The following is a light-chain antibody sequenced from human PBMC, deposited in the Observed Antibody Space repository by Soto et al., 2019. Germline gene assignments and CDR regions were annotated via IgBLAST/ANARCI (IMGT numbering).Light chain of an antibody. CDR1: SNDIGGYKY. CDR3: SSYAGSNKLI. V-gene: IGLV2-8*01. J-gene: IGLJ2*01. CDR2: EVN. Sequence: QSALTQPPSASGSPGQSVTISCTGTSNDIGGYKYVSWYQQHPGKAPKLMIYEVNKRPSGVPDRFSGSKSGNTASLTVSGLQAEDEADYYCSSYAGSNKLIFGGGTQLTVL.